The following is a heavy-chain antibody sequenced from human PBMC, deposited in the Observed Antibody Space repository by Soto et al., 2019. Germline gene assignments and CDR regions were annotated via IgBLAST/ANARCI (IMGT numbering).Heavy chain of an antibody. CDR1: GFTFSSYA. Sequence: EVQLLESVGGLVQPGGSLRLSWAASGFTFSSYAMSWVRKAAGTGLELVSAVGTGGTAYYADSVKGRFTISRDNSKNTLYRQMNSLRGEDTAVYYCVPYIPAAGARYFQHWGQGTLVTVSS. CDR2: VGTGGTA. CDR3: VPYIPAAGARYFQH. D-gene: IGHD6-13*01. V-gene: IGHV3-23*01. J-gene: IGHJ1*01.